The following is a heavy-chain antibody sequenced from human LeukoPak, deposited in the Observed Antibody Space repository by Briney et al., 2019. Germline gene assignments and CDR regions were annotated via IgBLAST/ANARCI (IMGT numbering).Heavy chain of an antibody. D-gene: IGHD3-10*01. CDR2: IYYIGTT. V-gene: IGHV4-30-4*01. CDR3: ARDWMVRGGFDY. J-gene: IGHJ4*02. Sequence: SETLSLTCIVSGGSISSGDYYWSWIRQPPGKGLEWIGYIYYIGTTTYNPSLKSRVSISVDTSKNQFSLKLTSVTAADTAVYYCARDWMVRGGFDYWGQGALVTVSA. CDR1: GGSISSGDYY.